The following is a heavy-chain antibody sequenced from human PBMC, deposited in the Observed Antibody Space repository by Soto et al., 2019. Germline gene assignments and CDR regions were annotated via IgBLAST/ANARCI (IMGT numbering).Heavy chain of an antibody. Sequence: LVESLKISCKGSGYSFTSYCIGWVRQMPGKGLEWMGIIYPGDSDTRYSPSFQGQVTISADKSISTAYLQWSSLKASDTAMYYCARRKYYDFWSGLTRSPSAFDIWGQGTMVTVSS. CDR2: IYPGDSDT. V-gene: IGHV5-51*01. J-gene: IGHJ3*02. CDR3: ARRKYYDFWSGLTRSPSAFDI. CDR1: GYSFTSYC. D-gene: IGHD3-3*01.